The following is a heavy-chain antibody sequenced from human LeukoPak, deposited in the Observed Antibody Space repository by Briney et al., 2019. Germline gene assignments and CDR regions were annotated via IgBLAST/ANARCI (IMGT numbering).Heavy chain of an antibody. CDR2: IKSKTDGGTT. V-gene: IGHV3-15*01. J-gene: IGHJ4*02. Sequence: GGSLRLSCTASGFTFINAYMTWVRQAPGKGLEWVALIKSKTDGGTTDYAAPVKGRFTISRDDSKTTLYLQMNSLKAEDTAMYYCTTGAWIQLWLADYWGRGTLVTVSS. CDR1: GFTFINAY. CDR3: TTGAWIQLWLADY. D-gene: IGHD5-18*01.